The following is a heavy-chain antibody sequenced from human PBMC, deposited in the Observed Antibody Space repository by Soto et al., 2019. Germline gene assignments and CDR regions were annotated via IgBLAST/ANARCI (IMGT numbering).Heavy chain of an antibody. J-gene: IGHJ3*02. CDR2: ISSTSNAI. V-gene: IGHV3-48*02. CDR1: GFSFSAFS. D-gene: IGHD2-2*02. Sequence: GGSLRLSCASSGFSFSAFSMNWVRQAPGKGLEWVSYISSTSNAIYYADSVKGRFTISRDNAQNTLYLQMNSLSDEDTAVYYCAREGGRHCSPTRCYNAFDIWGQGTMVTVSS. CDR3: AREGGRHCSPTRCYNAFDI.